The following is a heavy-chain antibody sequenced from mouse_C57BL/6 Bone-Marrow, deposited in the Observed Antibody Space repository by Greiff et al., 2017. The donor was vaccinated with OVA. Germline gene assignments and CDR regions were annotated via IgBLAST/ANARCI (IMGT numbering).Heavy chain of an antibody. J-gene: IGHJ4*01. Sequence: EADGGLVQPKGSLKLSCAASGFSFNTYAMNWVRQAPGKGLEWVARIRSKSNNYATYYADSVKDRFTISRDDSESMLYLQMNNLKTEDTAMYYCVRHYRYAMDYWGQGTSVTVSS. V-gene: IGHV10-1*01. CDR2: IRSKSNNYAT. CDR1: GFSFNTYA. CDR3: VRHYRYAMDY.